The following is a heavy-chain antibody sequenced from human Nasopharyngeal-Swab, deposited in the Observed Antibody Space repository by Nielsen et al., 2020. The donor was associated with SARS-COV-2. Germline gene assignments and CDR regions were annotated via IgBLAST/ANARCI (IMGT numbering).Heavy chain of an antibody. CDR1: GGSISSSSYY. CDR3: ARGGSSWYIDYYGMDV. CDR2: IYYSGST. Sequence: SETLSLTCTVSGGSISSSSYYWGWLRQPPGKGLEWIGSIYYSGSTYYNPSLKSRVTISVDTSKNQFSLKLSSVTAADTAVYYCARGGSSWYIDYYGMDVWGQGTTVTVSS. D-gene: IGHD6-13*01. V-gene: IGHV4-39*07. J-gene: IGHJ6*02.